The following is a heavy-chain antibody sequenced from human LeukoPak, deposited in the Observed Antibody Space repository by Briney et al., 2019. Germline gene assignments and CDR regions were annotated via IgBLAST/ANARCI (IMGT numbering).Heavy chain of an antibody. Sequence: SETLSLTCAVYGGSFSGYYWSWICQPPGKGLEWIGEINHSGSTNYNPSLKSRVTISVDTSKNQFSLKLSSVTAADTAVYYCARGDTAPRPGRYFDLWGRGTLVTVSS. CDR1: GGSFSGYY. CDR3: ARGDTAPRPGRYFDL. D-gene: IGHD2-2*02. J-gene: IGHJ2*01. CDR2: INHSGST. V-gene: IGHV4-34*01.